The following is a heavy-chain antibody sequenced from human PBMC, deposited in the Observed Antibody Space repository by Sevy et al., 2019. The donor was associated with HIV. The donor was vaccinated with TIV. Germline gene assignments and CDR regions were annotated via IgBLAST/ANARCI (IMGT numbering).Heavy chain of an antibody. CDR1: GFTFSRYD. CDR2: VGTAGDT. V-gene: IGHV3-13*01. D-gene: IGHD1-26*01. Sequence: GGSLRLSCAASGFTFSRYDMHWVRQATGKGLEWVSSVGTAGDTYYPGSVKGRFTISRENAKKSLYLQMNSLRAGDTAVYYCARGTRYSGSYYLGDDAFDIWGQGTMVTVSS. J-gene: IGHJ3*02. CDR3: ARGTRYSGSYYLGDDAFDI.